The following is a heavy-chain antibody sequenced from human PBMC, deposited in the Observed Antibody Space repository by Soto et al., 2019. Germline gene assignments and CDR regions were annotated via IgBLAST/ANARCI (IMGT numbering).Heavy chain of an antibody. D-gene: IGHD2-15*01. J-gene: IGHJ5*02. Sequence: SETLSLTCTVSVGSISSSSYYWRWILQPPGKGLEWIGSIYYSGSTYYNPSLKSRVTISVDTSKNQFSLKLSSVTAADTAVYYCARHIVVVVAATPNGWFDPWGQGTLVTVSS. CDR2: IYYSGST. V-gene: IGHV4-39*01. CDR3: ARHIVVVVAATPNGWFDP. CDR1: VGSISSSSYY.